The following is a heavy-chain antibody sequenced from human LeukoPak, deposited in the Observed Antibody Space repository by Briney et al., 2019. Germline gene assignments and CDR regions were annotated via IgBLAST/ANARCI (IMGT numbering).Heavy chain of an antibody. Sequence: GGSLRLSCAASGFTFSSYAMSWVRQAPGKGLEWVSAISGSGGTTYYADSVKGRFTISRDDSKNTLYLQMNSLRAEDPAVYYCAKDTRGTTFDPWGQGTLVTVSS. CDR1: GFTFSSYA. J-gene: IGHJ5*02. CDR3: AKDTRGTTFDP. CDR2: ISGSGGTT. D-gene: IGHD1-14*01. V-gene: IGHV3-23*01.